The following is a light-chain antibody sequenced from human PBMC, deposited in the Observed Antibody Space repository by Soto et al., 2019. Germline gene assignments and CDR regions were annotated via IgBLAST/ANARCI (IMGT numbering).Light chain of an antibody. Sequence: SYELTQPPSVSVAPGQTARITCGGSNIGSKSVHWYQQKPGQAPVLVVYDDSDRPSGIPERFSGSNSGNTATLTISRVEAGDEADYYCQVWDSSSDHNWVFGGGTKLTVL. V-gene: IGLV3-21*02. CDR2: DDS. CDR1: NIGSKS. J-gene: IGLJ3*02. CDR3: QVWDSSSDHNWV.